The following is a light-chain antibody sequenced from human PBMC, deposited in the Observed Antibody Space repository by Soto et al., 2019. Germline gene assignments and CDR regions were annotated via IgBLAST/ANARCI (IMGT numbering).Light chain of an antibody. J-gene: IGLJ3*02. CDR2: EGD. CDR3: CSYTGSSTWV. V-gene: IGLV2-23*01. Sequence: QSVLTQHASVSGSPGQSITISCTGTSSDVGSYNLVSWYQHHPGKAPKLIIYEGDKRPSGVSTRFSGFKSGNTASLTISGPQAEDEADYYCCSYTGSSTWVFGGGTKLTVL. CDR1: SSDVGSYNL.